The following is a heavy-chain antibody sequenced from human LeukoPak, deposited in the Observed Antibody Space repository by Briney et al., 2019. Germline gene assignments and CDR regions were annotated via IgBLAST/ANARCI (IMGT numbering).Heavy chain of an antibody. J-gene: IGHJ4*02. CDR3: ATEVSRSSSEGDY. V-gene: IGHV1-24*01. Sequence: GASVKVSCKVSGHSLTELCMHWVRQTPGKGLEWMGGFDPEDGETIYAQKFQGRVTMTEDTSTSTAYMELRSLRSDDTAVYYCATEVSRSSSEGDYWGQGTLVTVSS. D-gene: IGHD6-6*01. CDR1: GHSLTELC. CDR2: FDPEDGET.